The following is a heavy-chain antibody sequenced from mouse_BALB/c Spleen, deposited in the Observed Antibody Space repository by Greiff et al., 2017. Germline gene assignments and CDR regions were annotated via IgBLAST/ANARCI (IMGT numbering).Heavy chain of an antibody. CDR2: IDPANGNT. Sequence: EVQLQQSGAELVKPGASVKLSCTASGFNIKDTYMHWVKQRPEQGLEWIGRIDPANGNTKYDPKFQGKATITADTSSNTAYLQLSSLTSEDTAVYYCATGGSSSYYYAMDYWGQGTSVTVSS. CDR1: GFNIKDTY. V-gene: IGHV14-3*02. J-gene: IGHJ4*01. CDR3: ATGGSSSYYYAMDY. D-gene: IGHD1-1*01.